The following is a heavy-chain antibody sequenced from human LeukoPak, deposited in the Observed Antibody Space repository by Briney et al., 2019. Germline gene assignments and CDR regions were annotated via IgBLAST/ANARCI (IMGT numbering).Heavy chain of an antibody. CDR3: ARASTTVTIDY. V-gene: IGHV3-48*04. CDR1: GFTFSSYT. Sequence: GGSLRLSCAASGFTFSSYTMNWVRQAPGKGLEWVSYISSSGSTIYYADSVKGRFTISRDNAKNSLYLQMNSLRAEDTAVYYCARASTTVTIDYWGQGTLVTVSS. J-gene: IGHJ4*02. D-gene: IGHD4-17*01. CDR2: ISSSGSTI.